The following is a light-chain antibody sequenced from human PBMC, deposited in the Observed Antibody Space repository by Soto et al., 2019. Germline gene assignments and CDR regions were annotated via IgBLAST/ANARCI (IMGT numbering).Light chain of an antibody. CDR2: RAS. V-gene: IGKV1-5*03. J-gene: IGKJ4*01. Sequence: DIQMTQSPSTLSASVGDRVTITCRASQSISSWLDWYQQKPGKAPNLLIYRASNLESGVPSRFSGGGSGTEFTLTISTLQPDDFATYYCQQYNTYPLTFGGGTRVEI. CDR3: QQYNTYPLT. CDR1: QSISSW.